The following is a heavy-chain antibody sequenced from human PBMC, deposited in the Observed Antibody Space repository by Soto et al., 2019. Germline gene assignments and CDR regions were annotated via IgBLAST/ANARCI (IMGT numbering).Heavy chain of an antibody. CDR2: ISAYNDYT. J-gene: IGHJ6*02. D-gene: IGHD3-16*01. CDR3: AGGGYYDKVWGKMNYYGLDV. V-gene: IGHV1-18*01. Sequence: ASVKVSCKASGYTFIRYGITWVRQAPGQGLEWMGWISAYNDYTNYAQKLQGRVTMTTDTSTSTVYMELRSLRSDDTAVYYCAGGGYYDKVWGKMNYYGLDVWGQGTTVTVSS. CDR1: GYTFIRYG.